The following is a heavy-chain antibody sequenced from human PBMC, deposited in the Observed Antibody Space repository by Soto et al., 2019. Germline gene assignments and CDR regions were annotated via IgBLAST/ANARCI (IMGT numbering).Heavy chain of an antibody. D-gene: IGHD5-18*01. V-gene: IGHV5-51*01. CDR2: IYPGDSDT. CDR3: ARRGGYSYGKLGFDY. J-gene: IGHJ4*02. CDR1: GYSFTGYW. Sequence: PGESLKISCKGSGYSFTGYWIGWVRQMPGKGLEWMGIIYPGDSDTRYSPSFQGQVTITADKSTSTAYLQWSSLKASDTAMYYCARRGGYSYGKLGFDYWGQGTLVTVSS.